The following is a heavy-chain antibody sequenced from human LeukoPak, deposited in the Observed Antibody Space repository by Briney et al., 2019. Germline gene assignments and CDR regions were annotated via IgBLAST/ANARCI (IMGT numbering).Heavy chain of an antibody. CDR3: AKGAPRNWNYIPFFDY. D-gene: IGHD1-7*01. Sequence: GGSLRLSCAASGFTFSSDWMSWVRQAPGKGLEWVANIKQDGSEKYYVDAVKGRFTISRDNSKNTLYLQMNSLRAEDTAVYYCAKGAPRNWNYIPFFDYWGQGTLVTVSS. V-gene: IGHV3-7*01. CDR2: IKQDGSEK. J-gene: IGHJ4*02. CDR1: GFTFSSDW.